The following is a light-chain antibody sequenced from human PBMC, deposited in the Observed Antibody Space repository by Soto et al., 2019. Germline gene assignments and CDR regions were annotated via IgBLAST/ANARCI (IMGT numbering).Light chain of an antibody. Sequence: QSALTQPASVSGSPGQSITISCTGTSSDIGANNYVSWYQQHPGKAPKLMIYDVTNRPSGVSNRFSGSKSGNTASLTVSGLQAEDEADYYCSSSTTSSTLFGGGTKLTVL. CDR3: SSSTTSSTL. J-gene: IGLJ2*01. CDR2: DVT. V-gene: IGLV2-14*03. CDR1: SSDIGANNY.